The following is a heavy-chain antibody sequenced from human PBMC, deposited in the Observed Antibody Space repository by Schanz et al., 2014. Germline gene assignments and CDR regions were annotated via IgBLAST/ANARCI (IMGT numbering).Heavy chain of an antibody. CDR3: AKDLISGWSGFDY. V-gene: IGHV3-66*01. CDR1: GFTFSSYA. J-gene: IGHJ4*02. CDR2: TYSGGST. D-gene: IGHD6-19*01. Sequence: EVQLLESGGGLVQPGGSLRLSCAASGFTFSSYAMTWVRQAPGKGLDWVSITYSGGSTYYADSVKGRFTISRDNSKNTLYLLMNSLRAEDTAVYYCAKDLISGWSGFDYWGQGTLVTVSS.